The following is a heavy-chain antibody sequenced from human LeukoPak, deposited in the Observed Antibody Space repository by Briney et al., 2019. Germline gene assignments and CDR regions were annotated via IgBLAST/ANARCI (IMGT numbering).Heavy chain of an antibody. CDR3: ARPNLIGDQAFDI. D-gene: IGHD7-27*01. J-gene: IGHJ3*02. CDR1: GYTFTNDD. Sequence: ASVKVSCKASGYTFTNDDINWVRQAPGQGLEWMGWMNPNSGATGYAQKFQGRVTITRDTSISTAYMELNSLRSEDTAVYYCARPNLIGDQAFDIWGQGTMVTVSS. V-gene: IGHV1-8*03. CDR2: MNPNSGAT.